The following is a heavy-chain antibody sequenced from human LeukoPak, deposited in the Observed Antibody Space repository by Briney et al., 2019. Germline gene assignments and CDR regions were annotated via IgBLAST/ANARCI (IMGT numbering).Heavy chain of an antibody. CDR3: AREEEWGSFGENAFDI. J-gene: IGHJ3*02. CDR2: IWYDGSNK. CDR1: GFTFSSYG. V-gene: IGHV3-33*01. Sequence: GGSLRLSCAASGFTFSSYGMHWVRQAPGKGLEWVAVIWYDGSNKYYADSVKGRFTISRDNSKNTLYLQMNSLRAEDTAAYYCAREEEWGSFGENAFDIWGQGTMVTVSS. D-gene: IGHD3-16*01.